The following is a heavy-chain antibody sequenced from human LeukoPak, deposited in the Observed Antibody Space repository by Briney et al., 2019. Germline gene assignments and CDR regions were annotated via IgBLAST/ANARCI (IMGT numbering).Heavy chain of an antibody. CDR2: VYYSGST. Sequence: PSQTLPLTCTVSGGSISRGDYYWQWIRQPPGKGLEWVGYVYYSGSTYYNPSLKRRVTISVDTSKNQFSLRLSSVTAADTAVYYCAREVTTTVNYYYYYYGMDVWGQGTTVTVSS. CDR3: AREVTTTVNYYYYYYGMDV. J-gene: IGHJ6*02. D-gene: IGHD4-17*01. CDR1: GGSISRGDYY. V-gene: IGHV4-30-4*01.